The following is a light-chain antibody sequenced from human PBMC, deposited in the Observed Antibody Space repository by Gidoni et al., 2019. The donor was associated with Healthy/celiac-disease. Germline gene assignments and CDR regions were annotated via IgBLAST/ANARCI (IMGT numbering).Light chain of an antibody. Sequence: DIQMTQSPSTLSASVGDRVTITCRASQSISNWMAWYQQKPGKAPKLPIYKASSLESGVPSRFSGSGSGTEFTLTISSLQPDDFATYYCQQDNSYSMTFGQGTKVEI. CDR1: QSISNW. V-gene: IGKV1-5*03. CDR3: QQDNSYSMT. J-gene: IGKJ1*01. CDR2: KAS.